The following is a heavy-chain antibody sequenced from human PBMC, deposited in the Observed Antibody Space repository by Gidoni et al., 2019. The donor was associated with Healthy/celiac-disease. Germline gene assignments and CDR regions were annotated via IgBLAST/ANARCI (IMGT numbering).Heavy chain of an antibody. Sequence: QLQLQESGPGLVKPSETLSLTCTVSGGSISSSSYYWGWNRQPPGKGLDLFGSIYYIGRTYYNTSLKSRVTISVDTSKNQFSLKLSSVTAADTAVYYCARQYCSGGSCSFDYWGQGTLVTVSS. CDR2: IYYIGRT. CDR3: ARQYCSGGSCSFDY. J-gene: IGHJ4*02. V-gene: IGHV4-39*01. D-gene: IGHD2-15*01. CDR1: GGSISSSSYY.